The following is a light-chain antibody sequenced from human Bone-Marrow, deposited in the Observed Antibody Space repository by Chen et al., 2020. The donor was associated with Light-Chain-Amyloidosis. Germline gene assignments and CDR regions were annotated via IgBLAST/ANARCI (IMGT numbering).Light chain of an antibody. CDR3: SSYTITTTLV. CDR2: EVT. Sequence: QSALTQPASVSGSPGQSITISCTGTSRDVGGDNNGAWYQQHPDNAPKLMIYEVTNRPSWVPDRFSGSKSDNSASLTVSGLQTEDEADYFGSSYTITTTLVFGSGTRVTVL. V-gene: IGLV2-14*01. CDR1: SRDVGGDNN. J-gene: IGLJ1*01.